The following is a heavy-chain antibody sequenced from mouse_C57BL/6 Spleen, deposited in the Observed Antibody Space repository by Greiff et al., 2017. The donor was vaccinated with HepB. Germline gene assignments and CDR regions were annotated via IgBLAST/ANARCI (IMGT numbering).Heavy chain of an antibody. CDR2: IYPGDGDT. CDR3: ARDYGSLYYFDY. CDR1: GYAFSSYW. V-gene: IGHV1-80*01. D-gene: IGHD1-1*01. Sequence: QVQLQQSGAELVKPGASVKISCKASGYAFSSYWMNWVKQRPGKGLEWIGQIYPGDGDTNYNGKFKGKATLTAGKSSSTAYMQLSSLTSEDSAVYFCARDYGSLYYFDYWGQGTTLTVSS. J-gene: IGHJ2*01.